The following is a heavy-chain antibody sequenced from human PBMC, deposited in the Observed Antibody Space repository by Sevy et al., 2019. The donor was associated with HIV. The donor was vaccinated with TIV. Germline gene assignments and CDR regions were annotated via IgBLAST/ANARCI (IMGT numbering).Heavy chain of an antibody. Sequence: GGSLGLSCAVSGFTFDEYAMHWVRQAPGKGLEWVSGISWDSGTIDYADSVKGRFTISRDNAKNSLYLQVNSLRVEDTAFYYCAKDKGAWGSGSGNGMDVWGQGTTVTVSS. CDR2: ISWDSGTI. D-gene: IGHD3-10*01. CDR3: AKDKGAWGSGSGNGMDV. J-gene: IGHJ6*02. CDR1: GFTFDEYA. V-gene: IGHV3-9*01.